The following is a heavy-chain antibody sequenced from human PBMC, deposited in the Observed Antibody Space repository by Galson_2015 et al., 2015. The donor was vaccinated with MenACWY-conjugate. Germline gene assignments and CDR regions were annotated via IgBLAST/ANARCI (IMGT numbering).Heavy chain of an antibody. CDR3: ARDYGSGTPLDF. CDR2: ITTDVTNT. V-gene: IGHV3-74*01. Sequence: SLRLSCAATGFTFSSYWIHWVRQAPGKGLVWVSRITTDVTNTAYADSVKGRFTLSRDNAKNTVYLQMNSLRAEDTAVYYCARDYGSGTPLDFLGQGTPVTVPS. D-gene: IGHD3-10*01. J-gene: IGHJ4*02. CDR1: GFTFSSYW.